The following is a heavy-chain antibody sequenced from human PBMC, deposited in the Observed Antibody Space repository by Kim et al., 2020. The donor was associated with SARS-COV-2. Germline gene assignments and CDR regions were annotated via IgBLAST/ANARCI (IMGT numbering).Heavy chain of an antibody. Sequence: PSLNSRVTISVDTSKNQFSLNLSSVTAADTAVYYCAREPYGSGSYYFDYWGQGTLVTVSS. CDR3: AREPYGSGSYYFDY. J-gene: IGHJ4*02. D-gene: IGHD3-10*01. V-gene: IGHV4-59*01.